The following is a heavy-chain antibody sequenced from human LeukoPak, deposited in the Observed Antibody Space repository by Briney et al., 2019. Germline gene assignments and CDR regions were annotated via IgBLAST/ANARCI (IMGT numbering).Heavy chain of an antibody. CDR3: AKDVGYGYVWGEGNFYDY. J-gene: IGHJ4*02. CDR1: GFTFSSYS. CDR2: ISSSSSYI. V-gene: IGHV3-21*01. Sequence: GGSLRLSCAASGFTFSSYSMNWVRQAPGKGLEWVSSISSSSSYIYYADSVKGRFTISRDNSNNTLYLQMNSLRAEDTAVYYCAKDVGYGYVWGEGNFYDYWGQATLVNVSS. D-gene: IGHD3-16*01.